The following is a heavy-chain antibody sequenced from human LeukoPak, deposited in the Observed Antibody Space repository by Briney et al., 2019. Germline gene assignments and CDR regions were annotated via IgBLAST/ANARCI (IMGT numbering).Heavy chain of an antibody. D-gene: IGHD2-21*02. V-gene: IGHV5-51*01. Sequence: GESLKISCKGSGSSFTSYWIGWVRQMPGKGLEWMGIIYPGDSDTRYSPSFQGQVTISADKSISTAYLQWSSLKASDTAMYYCARTAYCGGDCYPGFDYWGQGTLVTVSS. CDR3: ARTAYCGGDCYPGFDY. CDR2: IYPGDSDT. J-gene: IGHJ4*02. CDR1: GSSFTSYW.